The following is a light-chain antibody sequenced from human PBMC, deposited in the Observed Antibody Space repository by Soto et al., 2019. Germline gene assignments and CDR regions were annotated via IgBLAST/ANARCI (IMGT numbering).Light chain of an antibody. J-gene: IGKJ1*01. Sequence: DIQMTQSPSTLSASVGDRVTITCRASQRISSWLAWYQQKPGKAPKLLIYGASSLQSGVPSRFSGSGSGTEFTLTISSLQPDDFATYYCQEYNSDSWTFGQGTKVDIK. CDR3: QEYNSDSWT. CDR1: QRISSW. CDR2: GAS. V-gene: IGKV1-5*01.